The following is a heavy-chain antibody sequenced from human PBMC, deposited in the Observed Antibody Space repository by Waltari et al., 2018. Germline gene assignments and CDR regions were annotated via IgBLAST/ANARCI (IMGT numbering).Heavy chain of an antibody. CDR2: IYSSGST. D-gene: IGHD2-2*01. Sequence: QVQLQESGPGLVKPWETLSLTCPVSGGSISNNYWSWIRQPAGKGLEWIGRIYSSGSTNYTPSLKSRVTMSVARSKKEFSLGLSSVTAADTAMYFCARGGGAARNIEVVPVERYNRFDPWGQGTLVIVSS. V-gene: IGHV4-4*07. CDR3: ARGGGAARNIEVVPVERYNRFDP. J-gene: IGHJ5*02. CDR1: GGSISNNY.